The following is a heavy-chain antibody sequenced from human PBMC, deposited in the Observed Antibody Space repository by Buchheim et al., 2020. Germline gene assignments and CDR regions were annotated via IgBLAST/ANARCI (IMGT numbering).Heavy chain of an antibody. CDR2: INPNSGGP. D-gene: IGHD3-22*01. CDR1: GYTFTGYY. Sequence: QVQLVQSGAEVKKPGASVKVSCKASGYTFTGYYMHWVRQAPGQGLEWMGLINPNSGGPNYAQKFQGWVTMTRDTSISTAYMELSRLRSDDTAVYYCARSGWPIGYDSSGYYYYYYGMDVWGQGTT. J-gene: IGHJ6*02. CDR3: ARSGWPIGYDSSGYYYYYYGMDV. V-gene: IGHV1-2*04.